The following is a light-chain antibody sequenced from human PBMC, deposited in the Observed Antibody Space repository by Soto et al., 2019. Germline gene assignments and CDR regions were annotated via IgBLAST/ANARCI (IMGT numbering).Light chain of an antibody. Sequence: EIVMTQSPATLSVSPGERATLSCRASQSVSSSLAWYQQKPGQAPRLRIYAASTRATGIPARFSGSGSGTEFTLTINSLQSEDFAVYYCEHYNNWPPIFTFGPGTKVDIK. CDR3: EHYNNWPPIFT. V-gene: IGKV3D-15*01. J-gene: IGKJ3*01. CDR2: AAS. CDR1: QSVSSS.